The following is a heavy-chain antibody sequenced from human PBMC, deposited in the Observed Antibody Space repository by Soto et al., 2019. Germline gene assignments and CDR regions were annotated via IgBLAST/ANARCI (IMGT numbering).Heavy chain of an antibody. CDR3: ARTGWYYDFWSYGHFDY. CDR2: IYYSGST. V-gene: IGHV4-59*06. D-gene: IGHD3-3*01. J-gene: IGHJ4*02. CDR1: GGSISSYY. Sequence: SETLSLTCTVSGGSISSYYWSWIRQPPGKGLEWIGYIYYSGSTYYNPSLKSRVTISVDTSKNQFSLKLSSVTAADTAVYYCARTGWYYDFWSYGHFDYWGQGTLVTVSS.